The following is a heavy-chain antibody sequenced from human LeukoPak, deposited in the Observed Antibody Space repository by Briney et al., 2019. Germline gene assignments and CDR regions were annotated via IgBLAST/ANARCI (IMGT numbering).Heavy chain of an antibody. D-gene: IGHD3/OR15-3a*01. V-gene: IGHV4-39*01. CDR1: GVSISSSNSY. J-gene: IGHJ4*02. CDR2: IYYTGNT. Sequence: SETLSLTCTVSGVSISSSNSYWGWIRQPPGKGLEWIGSIYYTGNTYYNASLKSRVTISIDTSKNQISLRLTSVTATDTAVYHCARQTGSGLFILPGGQGTLVTVSS. CDR3: ARQTGSGLFILP.